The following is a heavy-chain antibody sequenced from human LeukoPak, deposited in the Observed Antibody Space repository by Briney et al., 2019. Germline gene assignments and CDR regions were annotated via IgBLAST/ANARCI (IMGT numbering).Heavy chain of an antibody. J-gene: IGHJ4*02. CDR2: IKQDGSEK. CDR1: GFTFSYCW. Sequence: GGSLRLSCAASGFTFSYCWMSWVRQAPGKGLEWVANIKQDGSEKNYVDSVKGRSTISRDNAKNSLYLQMNSLRAEDTAVYYCARPPPRRDGSGWNYFDYWGQGTLVTVSS. V-gene: IGHV3-7*04. CDR3: ARPPPRRDGSGWNYFDY. D-gene: IGHD6-19*01.